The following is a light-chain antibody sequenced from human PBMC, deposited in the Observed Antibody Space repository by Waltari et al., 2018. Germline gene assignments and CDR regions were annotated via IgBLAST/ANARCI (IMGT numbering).Light chain of an antibody. J-gene: IGKJ5*01. V-gene: IGKV1-9*01. CDR2: LAS. CDR3: MQLHDYPLT. CDR1: QGISSH. Sequence: DIQLTQSPSFLSASVGDRVTITCRASQGISSHLVWLQVKPGKAPNVLISLASTLQSGGPSRFSGSGFGTEFTLTISSLQAEDFGIYYCMQLHDYPLTLGQGTRLDIK.